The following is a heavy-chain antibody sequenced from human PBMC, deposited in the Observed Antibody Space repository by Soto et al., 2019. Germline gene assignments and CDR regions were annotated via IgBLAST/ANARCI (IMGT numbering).Heavy chain of an antibody. J-gene: IGHJ4*02. Sequence: EVQLAESGGGMVQPGGSLRLSCVASGFTFSGYARPWVRQAPGKGLEYVSSISSNGGTTYYGNSVKGRFTISRDNSKNTLYLQMGSLRAEDMAVYYCVRRVSGNYDYWGQGTLVTVSS. CDR1: GFTFSGYA. D-gene: IGHD1-7*01. V-gene: IGHV3-64*01. CDR3: VRRVSGNYDY. CDR2: ISSNGGTT.